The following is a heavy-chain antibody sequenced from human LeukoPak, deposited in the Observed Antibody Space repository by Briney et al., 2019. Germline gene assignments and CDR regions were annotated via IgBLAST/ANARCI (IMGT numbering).Heavy chain of an antibody. CDR1: GFTFNTYS. Sequence: GGSLRLSCAASGFTFNTYSMNWVRQAPGEGLEWVSYITSSSSSIYYADSVKGRFTISRDNAKNSLYLQMNSLRAEDTAVYYCARDNMGFDYWGQGTLVTVYS. V-gene: IGHV3-48*01. J-gene: IGHJ4*02. D-gene: IGHD2/OR15-2a*01. CDR3: ARDNMGFDY. CDR2: ITSSSSSI.